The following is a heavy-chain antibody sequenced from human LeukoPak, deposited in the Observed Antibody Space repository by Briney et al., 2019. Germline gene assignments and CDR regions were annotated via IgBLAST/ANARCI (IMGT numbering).Heavy chain of an antibody. CDR1: GFTFSSYG. D-gene: IGHD6-19*01. J-gene: IGHJ4*02. Sequence: PGGSLRLSCAASGFTFSSYGMHWVRQAPGKGLEWVAVIWCDGSNKYYADSVKGRFTISRDNSKNTLYLQMNSLRAEDTAVYYCARDGPKYSSGWYVDYWGQGTLVTVSS. CDR2: IWCDGSNK. CDR3: ARDGPKYSSGWYVDY. V-gene: IGHV3-33*01.